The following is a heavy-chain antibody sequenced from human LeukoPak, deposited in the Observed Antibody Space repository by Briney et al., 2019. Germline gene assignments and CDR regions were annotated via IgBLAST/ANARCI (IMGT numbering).Heavy chain of an antibody. V-gene: IGHV4-59*08. CDR2: IYYSGST. CDR3: ARTIFPGYWYFDL. D-gene: IGHD3-9*01. J-gene: IGHJ2*01. Sequence: PSETLSLTCTVSGGSISSYYWSWIRQPPGKGMEWIGYIYYSGSTNYNPSLKSRVTISVDTSKNQFSLKLSSVTAADTAVYYCARTIFPGYWYFDLWGRGTLVTVSS. CDR1: GGSISSYY.